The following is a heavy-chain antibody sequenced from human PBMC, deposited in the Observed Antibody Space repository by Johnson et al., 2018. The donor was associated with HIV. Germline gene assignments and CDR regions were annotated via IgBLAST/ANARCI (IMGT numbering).Heavy chain of an antibody. CDR1: GFTFSSYW. D-gene: IGHD5-24*01. CDR3: ARDGPWLQSQRDAFDI. Sequence: VQLVESGGGLVQPGGSLRLSCVASGFTFSSYWMSWVRQVPGKAPEWVANIKRDGSEKYYVDSVKGRFTISRDNAKNSLYLQMNSLRVEDTAMYYCARDGPWLQSQRDAFDIWGQGTMVTVS. CDR2: IKRDGSEK. V-gene: IGHV3-7*01. J-gene: IGHJ3*02.